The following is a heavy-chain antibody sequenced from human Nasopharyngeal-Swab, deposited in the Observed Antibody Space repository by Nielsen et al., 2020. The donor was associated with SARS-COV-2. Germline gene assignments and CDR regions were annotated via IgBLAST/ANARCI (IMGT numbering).Heavy chain of an antibody. V-gene: IGHV4-31*03. CDR2: IYYSGST. D-gene: IGHD3-9*01. J-gene: IGHJ6*03. Sequence: LRLSCTVPGGSISSGGYYWSWIRQHPGKGLEWIGYIYYSGSTYYNPSLKSRVTISVDTSKNQFSLKLSSVTAADTAVYYCARAYYDILTARGPLYYYYMDVWGKGTTVTVSS. CDR3: ARAYYDILTARGPLYYYYMDV. CDR1: GGSISSGGYY.